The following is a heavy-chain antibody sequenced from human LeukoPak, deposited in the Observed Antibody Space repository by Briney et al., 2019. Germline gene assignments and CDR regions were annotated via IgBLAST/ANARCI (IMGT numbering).Heavy chain of an antibody. CDR3: ARVRIVATIGHNWFDP. J-gene: IGHJ5*02. Sequence: GASVEVSCKASGYTFTSYDINWVRQATGRGLEWMGWMNPNSGNTGYAQKFQGRVTMTRNTSISTAYMELSSLRSEDTAVYYCARVRIVATIGHNWFDPWGQGTLVAVSS. CDR2: MNPNSGNT. V-gene: IGHV1-8*01. D-gene: IGHD5-12*01. CDR1: GYTFTSYD.